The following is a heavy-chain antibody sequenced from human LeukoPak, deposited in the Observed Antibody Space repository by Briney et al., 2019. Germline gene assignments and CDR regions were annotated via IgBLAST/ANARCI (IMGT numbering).Heavy chain of an antibody. Sequence: PGGSLRLSCAASGFTFGSSAMSWVRQAPGKGPEWVSTFSRSGPDTYYADSVKGRFTIFRDNSKNTLYLQMNSLRAEDTAVYYCAKGSLGSWHYFDYWGQGTLVTVSS. J-gene: IGHJ4*02. CDR1: GFTFGSSA. V-gene: IGHV3-23*01. CDR2: FSRSGPDT. D-gene: IGHD6-13*01. CDR3: AKGSLGSWHYFDY.